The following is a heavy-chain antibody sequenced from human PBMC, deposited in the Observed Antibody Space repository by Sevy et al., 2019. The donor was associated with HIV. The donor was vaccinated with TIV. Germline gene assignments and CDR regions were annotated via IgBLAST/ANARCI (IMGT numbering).Heavy chain of an antibody. CDR3: ASHYYDSTGYYFPLEY. J-gene: IGHJ4*02. Sequence: GGCLRLSCTAFGFTFSTYAMYWVRQAPGKGLEWVAVISDDGNNKDYADSVKGRFTISRDNSKNTLYLQMNSLRADDTAVYYCASHYYDSTGYYFPLEYWGQGTRVTVSS. CDR1: GFTFSTYA. V-gene: IGHV3-30*04. CDR2: ISDDGNNK. D-gene: IGHD3-22*01.